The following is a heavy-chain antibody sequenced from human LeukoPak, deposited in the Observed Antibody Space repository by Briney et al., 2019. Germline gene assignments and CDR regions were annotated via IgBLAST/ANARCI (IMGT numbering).Heavy chain of an antibody. J-gene: IGHJ5*02. Sequence: GGSLRLSCAASGFTFSNAWMSWVRQAPGKGLEWVGRIKSKTDGGTTDYAAPVKGRFTISRDDSKNTLYLQMNSLKTEDTAVYYCTIVWVVRGVIRGPWGQGTLVTVSS. D-gene: IGHD3-10*01. V-gene: IGHV3-15*01. CDR3: TIVWVVRGVIRGP. CDR2: IKSKTDGGTT. CDR1: GFTFSNAW.